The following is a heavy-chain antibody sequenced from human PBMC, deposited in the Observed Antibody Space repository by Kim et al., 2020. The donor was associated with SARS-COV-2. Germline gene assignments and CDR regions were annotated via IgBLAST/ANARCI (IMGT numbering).Heavy chain of an antibody. Sequence: SETLSLTCTVSGGSISSYYWSWIRQPAGKGLEWIGRIYTSGSTNYNPSLKSRVTMSVDTSKNQFSLKLSSVTAADTAVYYCARVSIAVAGFFFDYWGQGTLVTVSS. CDR3: ARVSIAVAGFFFDY. J-gene: IGHJ4*02. CDR2: IYTSGST. D-gene: IGHD6-19*01. V-gene: IGHV4-4*07. CDR1: GGSISSYY.